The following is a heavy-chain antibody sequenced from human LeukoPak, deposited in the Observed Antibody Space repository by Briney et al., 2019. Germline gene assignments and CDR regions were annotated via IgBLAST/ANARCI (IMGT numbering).Heavy chain of an antibody. V-gene: IGHV3-23*01. D-gene: IGHD2-2*01. CDR2: ISGHGGNT. J-gene: IGHJ4*02. CDR3: AKESPKSCSSTTCSIDY. CDR1: GFTFSNAW. Sequence: GGSLRLSCAASGFTFSNAWMSWVRQAPGKGLKWVSAISGHGGNTYYADSVKGRFTISRDNSKNTLYLQMNSLRAEDTAVYYCAKESPKSCSSTTCSIDYWGQGTLVTVSS.